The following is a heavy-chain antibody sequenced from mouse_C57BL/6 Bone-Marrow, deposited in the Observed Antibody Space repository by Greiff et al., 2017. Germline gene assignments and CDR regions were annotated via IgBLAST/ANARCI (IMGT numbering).Heavy chain of an antibody. D-gene: IGHD1-1*01. CDR3: ARSSYYGSPHFDY. J-gene: IGHJ2*01. Sequence: EVKLMESGGGLVKPGGSLKLSCAASGFTFSDYGMHWVRQAPEKGLEWVAYISSGSSTIYYADTVKGRFTISRDNAKNTLFLQMTSLRSEDTAMYYCARSSYYGSPHFDYWGQGTTLTVSS. V-gene: IGHV5-17*01. CDR2: ISSGSSTI. CDR1: GFTFSDYG.